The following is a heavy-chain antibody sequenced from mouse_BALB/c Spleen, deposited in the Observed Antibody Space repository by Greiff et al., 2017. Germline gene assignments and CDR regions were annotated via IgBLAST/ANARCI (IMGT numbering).Heavy chain of an antibody. J-gene: IGHJ1*01. D-gene: IGHD4-1*01. V-gene: IGHV14-3*02. CDR3: ARVELGRRWYFDD. CDR2: IDPANGNT. Sequence: VQLQQSGAELVKPGASVKLSCTASGFNIKDTYMHWVKQRPEQGLEWIGRIDPANGNTKYDPKFQGKATITADTSSNTAYLQLSSLTSEDTAVYDCARVELGRRWYFDDWGAGTTVTVSS. CDR1: GFNIKDTY.